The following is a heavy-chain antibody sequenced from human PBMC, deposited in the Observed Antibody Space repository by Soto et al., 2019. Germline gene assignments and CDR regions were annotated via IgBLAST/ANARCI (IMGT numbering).Heavy chain of an antibody. CDR2: ISAYNGNT. CDR3: ARDLGNKGPLQPGGY. V-gene: IGHV1-18*01. CDR1: GYTFTSYG. Sequence: QVQLVQSGAEVKKPGASVKVSCKASGYTFTSYGISWVRQAPGQGLEWMGWISAYNGNTNYAQKLQGRVTMTTDTSTSTAYMEPRSLRSDATAVYYCARDLGNKGPLQPGGYWGQGTLVTVSS. J-gene: IGHJ1*01. D-gene: IGHD3-16*01.